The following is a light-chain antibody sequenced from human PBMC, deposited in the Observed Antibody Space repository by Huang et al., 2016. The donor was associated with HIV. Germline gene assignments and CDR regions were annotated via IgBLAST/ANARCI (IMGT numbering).Light chain of an antibody. Sequence: IQMTQSPSSLPAFVGDRVTITCRASQSITTYLNWYQQKIGESPKLLIYAASILQSGVPLRFGGSGSGTNFSLTITNLQSEDFAVYYCQQSYSTPWTFGQGTRVEI. CDR1: QSITTY. CDR3: QQSYSTPWT. V-gene: IGKV1-39*01. J-gene: IGKJ1*01. CDR2: AAS.